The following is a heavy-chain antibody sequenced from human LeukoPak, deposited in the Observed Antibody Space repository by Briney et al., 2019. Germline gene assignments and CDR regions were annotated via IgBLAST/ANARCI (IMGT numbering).Heavy chain of an antibody. D-gene: IGHD3-10*01. CDR2: IYCSGST. V-gene: IGHV4-59*01. CDR3: ARDRSGGIYGMDV. Sequence: PSETLSLTCTVSGGSISSYYWSWIRQPPGKGLEWIGYIYCSGSTNYNPSLKSRVTISVDTSKNQFSLKLSSVTAADTAVYYCARDRSGGIYGMDVWGQGTTVTVSS. J-gene: IGHJ6*02. CDR1: GGSISSYY.